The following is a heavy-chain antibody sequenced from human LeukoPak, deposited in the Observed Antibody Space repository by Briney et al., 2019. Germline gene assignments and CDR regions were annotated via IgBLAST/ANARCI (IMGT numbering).Heavy chain of an antibody. D-gene: IGHD1-1*01. V-gene: IGHV4-34*01. CDR3: ARGPAGVQLERLPRYYFDY. CDR1: GGSFSGYY. CDR2: INHSGST. Sequence: PSETLSLTCAVYGGSFSGYYWSWIRQPPGKGLEWIGEINHSGSTNYNPSLKSRVTISVDTSKNQFSLKLSSVTAADTAVYYCARGPAGVQLERLPRYYFDYWGQGTLVTVSS. J-gene: IGHJ4*02.